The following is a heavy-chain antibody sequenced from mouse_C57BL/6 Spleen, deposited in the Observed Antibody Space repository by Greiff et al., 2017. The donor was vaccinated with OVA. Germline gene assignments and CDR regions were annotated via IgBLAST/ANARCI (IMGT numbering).Heavy chain of an antibody. D-gene: IGHD1-1*01. J-gene: IGHJ4*01. CDR2: INPSTGGT. CDR1: GYSFTGYY. V-gene: IGHV1-42*01. Sequence: EVKLVESGPELVKPGASVKISCKASGYSFTGYYMNWVKQSPEKSLEWIGEINPSTGGTTYNQKFKAKATLTVDKSSSTAYMQLKSLTSEDSAVYYCARRVYGSSYPYAMDYWGQGTSVTVSS. CDR3: ARRVYGSSYPYAMDY.